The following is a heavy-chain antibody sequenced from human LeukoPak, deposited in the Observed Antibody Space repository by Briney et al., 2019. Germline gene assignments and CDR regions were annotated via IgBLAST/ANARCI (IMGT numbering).Heavy chain of an antibody. V-gene: IGHV3-30-3*01. CDR1: GFTFSSYA. CDR3: ARDPESSGWYYFDY. J-gene: IGHJ4*02. D-gene: IGHD6-19*01. Sequence: GGSLRLSCAASGFTFSSYAMHWVRQAPGKGLEWVAVISYDGSNKYYADSVKGRFTISRDDSKNTLYLQMNSLRAEDTAVYYCARDPESSGWYYFDYWGQGTLVTVSS. CDR2: ISYDGSNK.